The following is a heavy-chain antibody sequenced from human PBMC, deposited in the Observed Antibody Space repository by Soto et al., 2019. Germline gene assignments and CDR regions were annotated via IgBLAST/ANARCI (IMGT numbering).Heavy chain of an antibody. V-gene: IGHV3-66*01. CDR1: GFTVSNNY. J-gene: IGHJ4*02. D-gene: IGHD3-10*01. Sequence: EVQLVESGGGLVQPGGSLRLSCVVSGFTVSNNYMSWVRQAPGKGLEWVSVIYSGDSTSYINSVKGRFTIFRDNSKNTVYLQMNSLSEEDRAVYNCARPDTFRGVSYWCQGTLVTVSS. CDR3: ARPDTFRGVSY. CDR2: IYSGDST.